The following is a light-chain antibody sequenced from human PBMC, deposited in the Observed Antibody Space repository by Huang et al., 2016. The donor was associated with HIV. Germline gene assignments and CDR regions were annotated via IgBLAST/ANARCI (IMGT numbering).Light chain of an antibody. CDR3: QQRSAWPRT. J-gene: IGKJ2*01. CDR2: DAS. CDR1: QSVTTY. V-gene: IGKV3-11*01. Sequence: ELVLTQSPATLSLSPGESATLSCRASQSVTTYLTWYQQRPGQAPRLLIYDASNWATGIPARFSGSGSGTDFTLTISGLEPEDFAVYYCQQRSAWPRTFGQGTKLEIK.